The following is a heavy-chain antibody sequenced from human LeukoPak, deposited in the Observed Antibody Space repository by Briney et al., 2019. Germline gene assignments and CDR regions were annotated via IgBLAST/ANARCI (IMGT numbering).Heavy chain of an antibody. D-gene: IGHD2-8*01. V-gene: IGHV3-23*01. J-gene: IGHJ5*02. Sequence: GGSLRLSCAASGFTFSSYAMSWVRQAPGKGLEWVSAISGSGGSTYYADSVKGRFTISRDNSKNTLYLQMNSLRAEDTAVYYCAKDTSNCTNDVCRKENWFDPWGQGTLVTVSS. CDR2: ISGSGGST. CDR1: GFTFSSYA. CDR3: AKDTSNCTNDVCRKENWFDP.